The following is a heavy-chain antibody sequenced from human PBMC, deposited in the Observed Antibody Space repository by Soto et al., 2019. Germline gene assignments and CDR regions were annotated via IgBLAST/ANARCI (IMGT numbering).Heavy chain of an antibody. J-gene: IGHJ4*02. Sequence: GGSLRLSCAASGFTFSNYAMSWVRQTPGKGLEWVSAISGSGDNTYYADSVKGRFTISRDNSKNTLYLQMNSLRAEDTAVYYCAKSTPTWQQLVPMPDYWGQGTLVTVSS. D-gene: IGHD6-13*01. CDR2: ISGSGDNT. V-gene: IGHV3-23*01. CDR3: AKSTPTWQQLVPMPDY. CDR1: GFTFSNYA.